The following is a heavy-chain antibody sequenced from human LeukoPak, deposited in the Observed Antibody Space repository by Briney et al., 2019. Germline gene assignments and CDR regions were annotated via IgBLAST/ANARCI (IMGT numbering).Heavy chain of an antibody. V-gene: IGHV1-46*01. CDR3: VRVRDGYNDAYDI. D-gene: IGHD5-24*01. CDR1: GFTFTNYN. Sequence: ASVKVSCKASGFTFTNYNLHWVRQAPGQRLEWMGIINPSGGSTNYAQNFQGRVTMTRDTSTSTVYMELSSLRSEDTAVYYCVRVRDGYNDAYDIWGQGTMVTVSS. J-gene: IGHJ3*02. CDR2: INPSGGST.